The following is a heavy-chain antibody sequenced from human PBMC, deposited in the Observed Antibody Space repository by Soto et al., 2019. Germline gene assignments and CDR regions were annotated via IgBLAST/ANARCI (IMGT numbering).Heavy chain of an antibody. D-gene: IGHD2-2*01. CDR3: ARGGRGYCSSTSCFKPFVDD. CDR1: GYTFTSYG. CDR2: ISAYNGNT. V-gene: IGHV1-18*01. J-gene: IGHJ4*02. Sequence: QVQLVQSGAEVKKPGASVKVSCKASGYTFTSYGISWVRQAPGQGLEWMGWISAYNGNTNYAQKLQGRVTMTTDTSTSTAYMELRSLGADDTAVYYCARGGRGYCSSTSCFKPFVDDWGQGTLVTVSS.